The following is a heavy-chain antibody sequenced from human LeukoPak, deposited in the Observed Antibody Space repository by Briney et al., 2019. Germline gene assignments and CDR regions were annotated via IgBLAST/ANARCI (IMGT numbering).Heavy chain of an antibody. CDR3: ARDGRREYYFDY. CDR2: IYHSGST. CDR1: GGSISSSNW. J-gene: IGHJ4*02. Sequence: SETLSLTCAVSGGSISSSNWWSWVRQPPGKGLEWIGEIYHSGSTNYNPSLKSRVTISVDKSKNQFSLKLSSVTAADTALYYCARDGRREYYFDYWGQGTLVTVSS. D-gene: IGHD3-10*01. V-gene: IGHV4-4*02.